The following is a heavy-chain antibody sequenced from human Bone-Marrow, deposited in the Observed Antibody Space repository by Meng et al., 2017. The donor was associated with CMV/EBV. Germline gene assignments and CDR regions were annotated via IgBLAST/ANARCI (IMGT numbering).Heavy chain of an antibody. V-gene: IGHV4-61*01. CDR1: GGSVSSGSYY. CDR3: ARVSIFGVVPNWFDP. Sequence: SETLSLTCTVSGGSVSSGSYYWSWIRQPPGKGLEWIGYIYYSGSTNYNPSLKSRVTISVDTSKNQFSLKLSSVTAADTAVYYCARVSIFGVVPNWFDPWGQGTLVTASS. J-gene: IGHJ5*02. D-gene: IGHD3-3*01. CDR2: IYYSGST.